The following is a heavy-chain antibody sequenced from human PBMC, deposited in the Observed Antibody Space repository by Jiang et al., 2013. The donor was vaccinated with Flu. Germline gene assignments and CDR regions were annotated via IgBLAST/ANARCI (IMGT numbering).Heavy chain of an antibody. J-gene: IGHJ4*02. CDR1: GGTLNRHA. D-gene: IGHD6-6*01. Sequence: SGAEVKVSCKASGGTLNRHAISWVRQAPGQGLEWMGRIIPILGIINYSQRFQGRVTITADISSSTAYVELSRLRSEDTAVYYCARDENGSSGFDYWGQGTLVTVSS. V-gene: IGHV1-69*04. CDR2: IIPILGII. CDR3: ARDENGSSGFDY.